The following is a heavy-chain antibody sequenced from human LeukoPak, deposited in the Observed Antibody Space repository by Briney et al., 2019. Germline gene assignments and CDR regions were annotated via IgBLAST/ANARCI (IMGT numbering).Heavy chain of an antibody. CDR1: GFTLSSYW. Sequence: PGVSLRLSCAASGFTLSSYWMHWVRQAPGKGLEWVSAISGSGGSTYYADSVKGRFTISRDNSKNTLYLQMNSLRAEDTAVYYCAKDPKLVRGGIFDYWGQGTLVTVSS. CDR3: AKDPKLVRGGIFDY. D-gene: IGHD6-13*01. J-gene: IGHJ4*02. V-gene: IGHV3-23*01. CDR2: ISGSGGST.